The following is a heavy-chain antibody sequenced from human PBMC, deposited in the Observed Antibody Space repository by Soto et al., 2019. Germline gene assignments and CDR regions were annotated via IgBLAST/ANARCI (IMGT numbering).Heavy chain of an antibody. CDR1: GGSISSYY. D-gene: IGHD2-15*01. J-gene: IGHJ5*02. V-gene: IGHV4-59*01. CDR3: ARGGSANWFDP. CDR2: IYYSGST. Sequence: SETLSLTCTVSGGSISSYYWSWIRQPPGKGLEWIGYIYYSGSTNYNPSLKSRVTISVDTSKNQFSLKLSSVTAADTAVYYCARGGSANWFDPWGQGTLVTVSS.